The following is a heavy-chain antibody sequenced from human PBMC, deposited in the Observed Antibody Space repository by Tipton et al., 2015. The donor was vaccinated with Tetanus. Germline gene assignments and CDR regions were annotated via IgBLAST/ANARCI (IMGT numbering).Heavy chain of an antibody. CDR3: ARDGLTVTFGGVIAPGYYGMDV. CDR1: GFTFSSYW. D-gene: IGHD3-16*02. CDR2: IKQDGSEK. Sequence: CAASGFTFSSYWMSWVRQAPGKGLEWVANIKQDGSEKYYVDSVKGRFTISRDNAKNSLYLQMNSLRAEDTAVYYCARDGLTVTFGGVIAPGYYGMDVWGQGTTVTVSS. V-gene: IGHV3-7*01. J-gene: IGHJ6*02.